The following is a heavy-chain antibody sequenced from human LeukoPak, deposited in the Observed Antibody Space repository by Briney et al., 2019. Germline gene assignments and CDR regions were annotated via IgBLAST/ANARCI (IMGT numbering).Heavy chain of an antibody. D-gene: IGHD3-10*01. V-gene: IGHV4-34*01. CDR2: INQSGNT. CDR3: ARHHYYGSGTHLDY. Sequence: PSETLSLTCDVYGGSFSGYYWSWVRQPPGKGLEWIGEINQSGNTNYNPSLKSRVTISVDTSKNQFSLKLSSVTAADTAVYYCARHHYYGSGTHLDYWGQGTLVTVSS. CDR1: GGSFSGYY. J-gene: IGHJ4*02.